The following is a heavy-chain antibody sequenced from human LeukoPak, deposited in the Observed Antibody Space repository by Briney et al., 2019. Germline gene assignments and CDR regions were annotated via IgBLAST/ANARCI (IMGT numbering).Heavy chain of an antibody. V-gene: IGHV1-69*13. J-gene: IGHJ5*02. CDR3: ARVPNGYGCFDP. CDR2: IIPIFGTA. CDR1: GGTFSSYA. D-gene: IGHD5-18*01. Sequence: ASVKVSCKASGGTFSSYAISWVRQAPGQGLEWMGGIIPIFGTANYAQKFQGRVTINADESTSTAYMELSSLRSEDTAVYYCARVPNGYGCFDPWGQGTLVTVSS.